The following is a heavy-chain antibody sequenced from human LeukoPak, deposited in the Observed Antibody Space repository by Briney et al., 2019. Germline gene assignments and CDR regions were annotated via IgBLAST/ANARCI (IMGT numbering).Heavy chain of an antibody. V-gene: IGHV3-20*04. CDR2: INWSGGRT. CDR3: AKDQVGPRPLYYFDY. Sequence: GGSLRLSCAASGFTFDDYGMSWVRQAPGKGLEWVSGINWSGGRTGYADSVKGRFTISRDNSKNTLYLQMNSLRAEDTAVYYCAKDQVGPRPLYYFDYWGQGTLVTVSS. D-gene: IGHD3-16*01. J-gene: IGHJ4*02. CDR1: GFTFDDYG.